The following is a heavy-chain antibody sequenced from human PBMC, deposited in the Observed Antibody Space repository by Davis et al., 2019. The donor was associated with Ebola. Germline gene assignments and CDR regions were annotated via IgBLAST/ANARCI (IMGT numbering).Heavy chain of an antibody. V-gene: IGHV3-66*02. CDR1: GFTVSSNY. CDR2: IYSGGST. Sequence: GESLKISCAASGFTVSSNYMSWVRQAPGKGLEWVSVIYSGGSTYYADSAKGRFTISRDNSKNTPYLQMNSLRTEDTAVYYCARGGYSGYDNYLDYWAREPWSPSPQ. D-gene: IGHD5-12*01. CDR3: ARGGYSGYDNYLDY. J-gene: IGHJ4*02.